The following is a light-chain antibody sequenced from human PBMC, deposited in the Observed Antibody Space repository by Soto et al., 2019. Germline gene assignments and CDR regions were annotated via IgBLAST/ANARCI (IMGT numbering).Light chain of an antibody. V-gene: IGLV2-14*01. Sequence: QSALTQPASVSGSPGQSITISCTGTGSDVGNYNYVSWYQQHPGKAPKLMIYDVSNRPSGVSDRFSGSKSGNTASLTISGLQAEDEADYYCSSFVSSSALVVFGGGTKVTVL. CDR1: GSDVGNYNY. CDR3: SSFVSSSALVV. CDR2: DVS. J-gene: IGLJ2*01.